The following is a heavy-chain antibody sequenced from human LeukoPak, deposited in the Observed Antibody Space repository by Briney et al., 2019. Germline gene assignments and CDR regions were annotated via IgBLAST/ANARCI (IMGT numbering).Heavy chain of an antibody. D-gene: IGHD6-6*01. CDR2: ISSSSNYI. CDR1: GFTFSSYW. Sequence: GGSLRLSCAASGFTFSSYWMHWVRQAPGKGLEWVSSISSSSNYIYYADSVKGRFTISRDNAKNSLYLQMNSLRAEDTAVYYCARDYFSSSSAVDYWGQGTLVTVSS. V-gene: IGHV3-21*01. J-gene: IGHJ4*02. CDR3: ARDYFSSSSAVDY.